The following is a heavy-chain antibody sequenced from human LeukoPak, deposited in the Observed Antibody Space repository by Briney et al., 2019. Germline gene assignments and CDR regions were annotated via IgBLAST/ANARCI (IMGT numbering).Heavy chain of an antibody. Sequence: ASVKVSCKASGYTFTSYAMHWVRQAPGQRLEWMGWINAGNGNTKYSQKFQGRVTVTRDTSASTAYMELSSLRSEGTAVYYCALIAAAGTDLLDYWGQGTLVTVSS. D-gene: IGHD6-13*01. V-gene: IGHV1-3*01. CDR3: ALIAAAGTDLLDY. CDR2: INAGNGNT. CDR1: GYTFTSYA. J-gene: IGHJ4*02.